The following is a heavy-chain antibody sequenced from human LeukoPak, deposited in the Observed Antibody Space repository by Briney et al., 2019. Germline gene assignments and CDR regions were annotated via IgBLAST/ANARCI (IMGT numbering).Heavy chain of an antibody. D-gene: IGHD6-19*01. CDR1: GGSISSGGYS. CDR2: VYDSGNT. Sequence: SQTLSLTCAVSGGSISSGGYSWTWIRQPPGKGLEWIGYVYDSGNTYYNPSLKSRVTMSADTSKNQFSLKLISVTAADTAVYYCARVSVAGTRYFDYWGQGSLVTVSS. V-gene: IGHV4-30-4*07. J-gene: IGHJ4*02. CDR3: ARVSVAGTRYFDY.